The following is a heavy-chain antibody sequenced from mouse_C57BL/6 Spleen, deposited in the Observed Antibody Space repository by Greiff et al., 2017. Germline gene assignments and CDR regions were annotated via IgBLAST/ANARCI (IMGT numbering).Heavy chain of an antibody. CDR1: GYTFTSYW. CDR2: IDPSDSYT. V-gene: IGHV1-59*01. Sequence: QVQLQQPGAELVRPGTSVKLSCKASGYTFTSYWMHWVKQRPGQGLEWIGVIDPSDSYTNYNQKFKGKATLTVDTSSSTAYMQLSSLTSEDSAVYYCARRALGNYFGYWGQGTTLAVSS. J-gene: IGHJ2*01. D-gene: IGHD3-1*01. CDR3: ARRALGNYFGY.